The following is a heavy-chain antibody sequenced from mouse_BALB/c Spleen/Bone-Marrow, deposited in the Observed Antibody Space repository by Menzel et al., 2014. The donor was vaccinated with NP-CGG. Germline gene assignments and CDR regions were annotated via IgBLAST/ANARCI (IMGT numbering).Heavy chain of an antibody. CDR3: ARDGSFAAMDY. CDR2: IDPGRGSS. D-gene: IGHD1-1*02. Sequence: QVQLQQSGPELVKPGASVKMSCKAFGYTFTDYVISWVKQRTGQGLEWIGEIDPGRGSSFYNEKFKAKATLTADKSANTAYMQLSSLTSEDSAAYFCARDGSFAAMDYWGQGTSLTVSS. V-gene: IGHV1-77*01. J-gene: IGHJ4*01. CDR1: GYTFTDYV.